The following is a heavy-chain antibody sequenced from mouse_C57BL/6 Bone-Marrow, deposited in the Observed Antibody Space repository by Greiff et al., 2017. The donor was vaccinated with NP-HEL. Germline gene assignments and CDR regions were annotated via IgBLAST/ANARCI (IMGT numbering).Heavy chain of an antibody. CDR2: ISSGGSYT. J-gene: IGHJ4*01. CDR3: ARLAAVDYCGVDY. V-gene: IGHV5-6*01. D-gene: IGHD1-1*01. CDR1: GFTFSSYG. Sequence: EVKLVESGGDLVKPGGSLKLSCAASGFTFSSYGMSWVRQTPDKRLEWVATISSGGSYTYYPDSVKGRFTISSDNAKNTLYLQMSSLKSEDTAMYYCARLAAVDYCGVDYWGQGTSVTVSA.